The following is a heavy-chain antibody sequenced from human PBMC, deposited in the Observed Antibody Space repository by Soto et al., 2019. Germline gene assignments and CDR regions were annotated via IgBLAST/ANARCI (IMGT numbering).Heavy chain of an antibody. CDR3: AKHGPQYSSSLTHY. J-gene: IGHJ4*02. V-gene: IGHV3-23*01. CDR1: GFTFNNYA. D-gene: IGHD6-13*01. CDR2: ISGGGDTT. Sequence: EVQLLESGGGLVQPGESLRLSCAGSGFTFNNYAMTWVRQAPGKGPEWVSAISGGGDTTYYADSVKGRFIISRDNSKNTLYLQMNSLRAEDTAVYYCAKHGPQYSSSLTHYWGQGTLVTVSS.